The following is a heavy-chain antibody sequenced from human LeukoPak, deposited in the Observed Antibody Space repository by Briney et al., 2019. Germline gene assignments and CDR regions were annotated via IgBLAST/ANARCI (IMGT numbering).Heavy chain of an antibody. D-gene: IGHD6-13*01. J-gene: IGHJ5*02. CDR1: GFTFDDYA. CDR3: SNEAASSSWYPWFDP. Sequence: GGSLRLSCVASGFTFDDYAMYWGRQGPGKGLEWVAGITWNSGSIGYADSVKGRFTISRDKAKHYLYLQMNSMRTEDTDLYYCSNEAASSSWYPWFDPWGQGTLVTVSS. V-gene: IGHV3-9*01. CDR2: ITWNSGSI.